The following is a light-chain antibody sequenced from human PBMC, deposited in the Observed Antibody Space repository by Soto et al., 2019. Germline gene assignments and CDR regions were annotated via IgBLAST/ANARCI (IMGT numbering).Light chain of an antibody. Sequence: QSALTQPRSVSGSPGQSVTISCTGTSSDVGFYNYVSWYQQHPGKAPKVMIYDVSERPSGVPDCFSGSKSGNTASLTISGLQAEDEADYYCCSYAGSPRYVFGTGTKLTVL. CDR2: DVS. CDR1: SSDVGFYNY. V-gene: IGLV2-11*01. CDR3: CSYAGSPRYV. J-gene: IGLJ1*01.